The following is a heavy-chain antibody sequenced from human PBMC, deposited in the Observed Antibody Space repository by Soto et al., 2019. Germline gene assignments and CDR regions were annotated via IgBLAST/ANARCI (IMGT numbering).Heavy chain of an antibody. V-gene: IGHV3-21*01. J-gene: IGHJ4*02. CDR1: GFTFSSYS. D-gene: IGHD3-10*01. CDR3: ARDYGATSHFDY. Sequence: GGVPRLSCAASGFTFSSYSMNWVRQAPGKGLEWVSSISSSSSYIYYADSVKGRFTISRDNAKNSLYLQMNSLRAEDTAVYYCARDYGATSHFDYWGQGTLVTVSS. CDR2: ISSSSSYI.